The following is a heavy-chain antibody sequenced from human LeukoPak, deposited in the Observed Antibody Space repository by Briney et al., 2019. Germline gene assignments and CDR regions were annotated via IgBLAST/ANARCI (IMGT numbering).Heavy chain of an antibody. Sequence: SETLSLTCAVYGGSFSGYYWGWIRQPPGKGLEWIGNIYYSGSTYYNPSLKSRVTISVDTSKNQFSLKLSSVTAADTAVYYCASGVVVITTRPFDYWGQGTLVTVSS. CDR2: IYYSGST. CDR3: ASGVVVITTRPFDY. CDR1: GGSFSGYY. J-gene: IGHJ4*02. D-gene: IGHD3-22*01. V-gene: IGHV4-34*01.